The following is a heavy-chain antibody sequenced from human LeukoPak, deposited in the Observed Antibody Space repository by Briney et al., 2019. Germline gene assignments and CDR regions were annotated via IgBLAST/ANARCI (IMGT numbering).Heavy chain of an antibody. CDR2: IFPIFGTA. V-gene: IGHV1-69*05. J-gene: IGHJ4*02. D-gene: IGHD1-26*01. Sequence: GASVKVSCKASGYTFTTYYMHWVRQAPGQGLEWMGGIFPIFGTANYAQKFQGGVTITTDESTSTAYMELSSLRSEDTAVYYCAREGGSGSYYVPDYWGQGTLVTVSS. CDR1: GYTFTTYY. CDR3: AREGGSGSYYVPDY.